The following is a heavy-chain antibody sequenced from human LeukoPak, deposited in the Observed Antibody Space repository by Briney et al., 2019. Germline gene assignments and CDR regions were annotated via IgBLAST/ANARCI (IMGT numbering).Heavy chain of an antibody. CDR3: ARDRNYQLSPP. D-gene: IGHD2-2*01. V-gene: IGHV3-74*01. CDR2: IKGDGSGT. CDR1: GFTSFSNYW. Sequence: GGSLRLSCAASGFTSFSNYWIHWVRQAPGKGLVWVSRIKGDGSGTIYADSVKGRFTISRANARNTVYLQMNSLRVEDTAVYYCARDRNYQLSPPWGQGTLVTVSS. J-gene: IGHJ4*02.